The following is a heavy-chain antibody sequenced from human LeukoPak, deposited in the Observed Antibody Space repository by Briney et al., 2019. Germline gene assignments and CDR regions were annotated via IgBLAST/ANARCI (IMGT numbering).Heavy chain of an antibody. V-gene: IGHV1-8*01. J-gene: IGHJ4*02. CDR2: MNPKNANT. D-gene: IGHD6-13*01. CDR3: ATSPPESSNSDY. CDR1: GYTFTSYD. Sequence: GASVKVSCKASGYTFTSYDINWVRQAPGQGLEWMGWMNPKNANTGYAQKFQGRVTMTRNTSISTAYMEVTSLRSEDTAVYYCATSPPESSNSDYWGQGTLVTVSS.